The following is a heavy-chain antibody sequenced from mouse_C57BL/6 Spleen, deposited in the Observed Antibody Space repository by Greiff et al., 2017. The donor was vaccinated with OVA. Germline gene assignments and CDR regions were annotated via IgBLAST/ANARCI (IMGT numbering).Heavy chain of an antibody. CDR1: GYAFSSSW. CDR3: ARDSSGRFAY. J-gene: IGHJ3*01. D-gene: IGHD3-2*02. V-gene: IGHV1-82*01. CDR2: IYPGDGDT. Sequence: QVQLKQSGPELVKPGASVKISCKASGYAFSSSWMNWVKQRPGKGLEWIGRIYPGDGDTNYNGKFKGKATLTADKSSSTAYMQLSSLTSEDSAVYFCARDSSGRFAYWGQGTLVTVSA.